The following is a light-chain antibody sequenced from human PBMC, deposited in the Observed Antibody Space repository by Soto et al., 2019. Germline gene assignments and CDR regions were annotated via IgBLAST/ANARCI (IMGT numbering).Light chain of an antibody. CDR1: SGHSSYA. CDR2: LNSDGSH. J-gene: IGLJ2*01. CDR3: QTWGADSP. V-gene: IGLV4-69*01. Sequence: QPVLTQSPSASASLGASVKLTCTLSSGHSSYAIAWHQQQPEKGPRYLMKLNSDGSHSKGDGIPDRFSGSSSGAERYLTISSLQSEDEADYYCQTWGADSPFGGGTKVTVL.